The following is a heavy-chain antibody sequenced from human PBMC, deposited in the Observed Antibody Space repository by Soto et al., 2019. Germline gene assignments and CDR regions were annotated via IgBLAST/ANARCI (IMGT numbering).Heavy chain of an antibody. J-gene: IGHJ2*01. V-gene: IGHV4-31*03. CDR1: GGSISSGGYY. Sequence: QVQLQESGPGLVKPSQTLSLTCTVSGGSISSGGYYWSWIRQHPGKGLEWIGYIYYSGSTYYNPSLKSRVTLSVDTSKNLFSLKLSSVTAADTAVYYCAREPRPDWYFDLWGRGTLVTVSS. CDR3: AREPRPDWYFDL. CDR2: IYYSGST.